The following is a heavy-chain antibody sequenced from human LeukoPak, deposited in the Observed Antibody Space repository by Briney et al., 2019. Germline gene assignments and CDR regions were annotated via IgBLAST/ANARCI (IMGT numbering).Heavy chain of an antibody. CDR2: IKSKTDGGTT. CDR3: TTDLDYCSSTSCYRRPDY. Sequence: GGSLRLSCAASGFTFSNAWMSWVRQAPGKGLEWVGRIKSKTDGGTTDYAAPVKGRFTISRDDSKNTLYLQMNSLKTEDTAVYYCTTDLDYCSSTSCYRRPDYWGQGTLVTVSS. V-gene: IGHV3-15*01. J-gene: IGHJ4*02. D-gene: IGHD2-2*01. CDR1: GFTFSNAW.